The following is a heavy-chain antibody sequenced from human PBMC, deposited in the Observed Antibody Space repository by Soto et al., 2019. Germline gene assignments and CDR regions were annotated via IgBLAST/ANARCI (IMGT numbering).Heavy chain of an antibody. J-gene: IGHJ6*03. Sequence: PGGSLRLSCAASGFTFSSYWMHWVRQAPGKGLVWVSRINSDGSSTSYADSVKGRFTISRDNAKNTLYLQMNSLRAEDTAVYYCARDQTGRDYYYYYMDVWGKGTTVTVSS. D-gene: IGHD2-15*01. CDR3: ARDQTGRDYYYYYMDV. CDR2: INSDGSST. V-gene: IGHV3-74*01. CDR1: GFTFSSYW.